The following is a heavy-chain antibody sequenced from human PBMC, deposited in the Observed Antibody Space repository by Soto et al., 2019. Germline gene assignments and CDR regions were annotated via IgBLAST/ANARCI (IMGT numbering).Heavy chain of an antibody. D-gene: IGHD4-4*01. CDR2: INPKSDNT. CDR1: GYPFSDNQ. Sequence: ASVKVSCKASGYPFSDNQIHWLRRAPGQGLEWMGRINPKSDNTNYAQKFQGRVTMTRDTSIDTAYLELTGLTSDDTATYYCARKHSLDYIRWGLDPWGQGTLVTVSS. CDR3: ARKHSLDYIRWGLDP. J-gene: IGHJ5*02. V-gene: IGHV1-2*02.